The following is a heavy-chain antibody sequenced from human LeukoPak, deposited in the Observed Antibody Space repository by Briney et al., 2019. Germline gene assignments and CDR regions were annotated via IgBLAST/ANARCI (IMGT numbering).Heavy chain of an antibody. Sequence: GGSLRLSCAASGFTFSSYGMHWVRQAPGKGLEWVAVIWYDGSNKYYADSVKGRFTISRDNSKNTLYLQMNSLRAEDTAVYYCARDTADYYDSSGYPLGLDYWGQGTLVTVSS. D-gene: IGHD3-22*01. CDR2: IWYDGSNK. CDR3: ARDTADYYDSSGYPLGLDY. V-gene: IGHV3-33*01. CDR1: GFTFSSYG. J-gene: IGHJ4*02.